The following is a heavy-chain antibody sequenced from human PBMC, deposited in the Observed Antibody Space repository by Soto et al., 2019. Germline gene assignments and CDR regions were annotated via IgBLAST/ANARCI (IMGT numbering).Heavy chain of an antibody. D-gene: IGHD2-2*01. CDR1: CGSISSGGYY. CDR3: ARSSTSANYFDY. V-gene: IGHV4-31*03. Sequence: PSETLSLTCTVSCGSISSGGYYWSWVRQHPGKGLEWIGYIYYSGSTYYNPSLKSRVTISVDTSKNQFSLKLSSVTAAGTAVYYCARSSTSANYFDYWGQGTLVTVSS. CDR2: IYYSGST. J-gene: IGHJ4*02.